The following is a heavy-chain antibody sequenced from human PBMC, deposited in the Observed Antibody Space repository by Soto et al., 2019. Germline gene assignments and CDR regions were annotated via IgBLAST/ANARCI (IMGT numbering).Heavy chain of an antibody. CDR2: IKQDGSEK. J-gene: IGHJ4*02. CDR3: ARFRIAAAGTPFDY. Sequence: GGSLRLSCAASGFTFSSYWMSWVRQAPGKGLEWVANIKQDGSEKYYVDSVKGRFTISRDNAKNSLYLQMNSLRAEDTAVYYCARFRIAAAGTPFDYWGQGTLVTVSS. V-gene: IGHV3-7*03. D-gene: IGHD6-13*01. CDR1: GFTFSSYW.